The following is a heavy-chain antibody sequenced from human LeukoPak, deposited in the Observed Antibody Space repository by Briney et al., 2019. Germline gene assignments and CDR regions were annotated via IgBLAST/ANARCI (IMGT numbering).Heavy chain of an antibody. D-gene: IGHD3-10*01. V-gene: IGHV4-39*07. Sequence: SETLSLTCTVSGGSISSSSYYWGWIRQPPGKGLEWIGSIYYSGSTYYNPSLKSRVTISEDTSKNQFSLKLRSVTAADTAVYYCARGPRFGELLWHWFDPWGQGTLVTVSS. J-gene: IGHJ5*02. CDR3: ARGPRFGELLWHWFDP. CDR1: GGSISSSSYY. CDR2: IYYSGST.